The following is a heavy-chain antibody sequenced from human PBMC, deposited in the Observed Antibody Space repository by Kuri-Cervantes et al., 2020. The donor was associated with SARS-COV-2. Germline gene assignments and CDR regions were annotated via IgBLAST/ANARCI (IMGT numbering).Heavy chain of an antibody. J-gene: IGHJ6*02. D-gene: IGHD4-11*01. CDR1: GFTFSSYS. V-gene: IGHV3-74*01. Sequence: GESLKISCAASGFTFSSYSMNWVRQAPGKGLVWVSRINSDGSSTSYADSVKGRFTISRDNAKNTLYLQMNSLRAEDTAVYYCAREIQIGWGTTVTTWYYYYYGMDVWGQGTTVTVSS. CDR3: AREIQIGWGTTVTTWYYYYYGMDV. CDR2: INSDGSST.